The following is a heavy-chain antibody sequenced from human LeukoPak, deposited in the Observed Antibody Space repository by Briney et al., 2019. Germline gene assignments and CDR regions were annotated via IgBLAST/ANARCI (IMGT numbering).Heavy chain of an antibody. D-gene: IGHD6-13*01. J-gene: IGHJ4*02. CDR3: ARDRERSNWD. Sequence: GGSLRLSCAASGLTFRTSWMSWVRQTPGKGLKWVADIKEDGSEKVYVDSVRGRFTISRDNAENSLYLQMNSLRAEDTAVYFCARDRERSNWDWGQGTLVTVSS. CDR1: GLTFRTSW. V-gene: IGHV3-7*01. CDR2: IKEDGSEK.